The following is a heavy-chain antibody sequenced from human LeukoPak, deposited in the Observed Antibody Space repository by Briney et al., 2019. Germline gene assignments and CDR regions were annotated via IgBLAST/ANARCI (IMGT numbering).Heavy chain of an antibody. D-gene: IGHD2-2*01. CDR3: TRESRPFCPFAF. V-gene: IGHV4-4*02. J-gene: IGHJ4*02. Sequence: PSETLSLTCGVSGGSIDSTNYWRWVRQAPGKGLEWIGEIAHDGTRNYNPSLRSRVAMSFDRANNYFSLSLTAVTAADTALYYCTRESRPFCPFAFWGQGVMVTVPS. CDR2: IAHDGTR. CDR1: GGSIDSTNY.